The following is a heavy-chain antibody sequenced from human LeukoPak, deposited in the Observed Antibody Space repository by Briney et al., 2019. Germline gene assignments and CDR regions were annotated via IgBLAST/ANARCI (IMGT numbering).Heavy chain of an antibody. V-gene: IGHV3-23*01. Sequence: PGGSLRLSCAASGFTFSSYAMSWVRQAPGKGLEWVSAISGSGGGTYYADSVKGRFTISRDNSKNTLYLQMNSLRAEDTAVYYCAKSDSSGWYSSDYWGQGTLVTVSS. D-gene: IGHD6-19*01. CDR3: AKSDSSGWYSSDY. J-gene: IGHJ4*02. CDR2: ISGSGGGT. CDR1: GFTFSSYA.